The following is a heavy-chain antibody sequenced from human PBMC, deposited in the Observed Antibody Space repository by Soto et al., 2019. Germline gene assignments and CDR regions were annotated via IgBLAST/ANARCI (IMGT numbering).Heavy chain of an antibody. CDR2: IYYSGST. V-gene: IGHV4-39*01. J-gene: IGHJ6*02. CDR3: ARRSLLPRERYYYYYGMDV. CDR1: GGSISSSSYY. D-gene: IGHD3-22*01. Sequence: SETLSLTCTVSGGSISSSSYYWGWIRQPPGKGLEWIGGIYYSGSTYYNPSLKSRVTISVDTSKNQFSLKLSSVTAADTAVYYCARRSLLPRERYYYYYGMDVWGQGTTVTVSS.